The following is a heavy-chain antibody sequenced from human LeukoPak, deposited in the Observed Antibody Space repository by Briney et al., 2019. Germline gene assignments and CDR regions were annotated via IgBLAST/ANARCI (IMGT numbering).Heavy chain of an antibody. V-gene: IGHV3-43D*03. Sequence: GGSLRLSCAASGFTFDDYAMHWVRQAPGKGLEWVSLISWDGGSTYYADSVKGRFTISRDNSKNSLYLQMNSLRTEDTALYYCAKDRDRNPTVAGMDYWGQGTLVTVSS. CDR3: AKDRDRNPTVAGMDY. J-gene: IGHJ4*02. D-gene: IGHD6-19*01. CDR1: GFTFDDYA. CDR2: ISWDGGST.